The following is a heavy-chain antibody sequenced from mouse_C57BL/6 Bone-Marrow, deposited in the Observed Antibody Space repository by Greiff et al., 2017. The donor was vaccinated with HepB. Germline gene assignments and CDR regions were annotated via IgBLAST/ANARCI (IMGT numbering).Heavy chain of an antibody. D-gene: IGHD1-1*01. V-gene: IGHV1-42*01. J-gene: IGHJ2*01. CDR3: TRGTTVFDY. CDR2: INPGTGNT. Sequence: VQLQQSGPELVKPGASVKISCKASGYSFTGYYMHWVKHSPENSLEWIGEINPGTGNTNYNQKFKDKATLTVDKSSSSAYMQLQSLTSEESAVYYCTRGTTVFDYWGQGTTRTVSS. CDR1: GYSFTGYY.